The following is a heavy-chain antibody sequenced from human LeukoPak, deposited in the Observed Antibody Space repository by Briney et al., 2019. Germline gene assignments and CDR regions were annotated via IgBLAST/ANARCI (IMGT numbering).Heavy chain of an antibody. Sequence: SETLSLTGTVSGGSISSSSYYWGWIRQPPGKGLEWIGSIYYSGSTYYNPSLKSRVTISVDTSKNQFSLNLSSVTAADTAVYYCARLYYDSSGYYQICYFDYWGRGTLVTVSS. CDR3: ARLYYDSSGYYQICYFDY. CDR2: IYYSGST. V-gene: IGHV4-39*01. D-gene: IGHD3-22*01. CDR1: GGSISSSSYY. J-gene: IGHJ4*02.